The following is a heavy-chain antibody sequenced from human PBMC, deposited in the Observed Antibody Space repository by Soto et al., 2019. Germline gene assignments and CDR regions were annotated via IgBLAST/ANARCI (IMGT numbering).Heavy chain of an antibody. J-gene: IGHJ4*02. CDR3: VEPGAYWTR. D-gene: IGHD1-1*01. CDR2: ITASGDST. CDR1: GFSFSGYA. Sequence: GGSLRLSCAASGFSFSGYAMSWVRQAPGKGLEWVSSITASGDSTYYADSVKGRFTSSRDNSKNILYLQLNILRVDDTALYYCVEPGAYWTRWGQGTLVTVSS. V-gene: IGHV3-23*01.